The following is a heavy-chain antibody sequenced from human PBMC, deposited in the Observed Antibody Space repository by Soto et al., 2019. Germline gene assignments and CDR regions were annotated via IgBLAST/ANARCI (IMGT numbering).Heavy chain of an antibody. V-gene: IGHV1-69*01. CDR3: GRGGAKYSGSGNYAFDY. CDR2: ILPISGAA. J-gene: IGHJ4*02. Sequence: QVQLVQSGAEVKKPGSSVKVSCKLFGVTFSNYRISWVRQAPGQGLEWMGGILPISGAANYAQKFQGRVMITADEAASTGYMGLSRLGSGDTAVYYCGRGGAKYSGSGNYAFDYWGQGTLVTVSS. D-gene: IGHD3-10*01. CDR1: GVTFSNYR.